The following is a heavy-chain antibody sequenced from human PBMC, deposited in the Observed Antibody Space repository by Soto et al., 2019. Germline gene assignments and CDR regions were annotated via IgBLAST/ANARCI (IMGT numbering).Heavy chain of an antibody. D-gene: IGHD2-15*01. CDR3: ARATDLLHQGAFDI. CDR1: GYTFTSYD. CDR2: MNPNSGNT. Sequence: QVQLVQSGAEVKKPGASVKVSCKASGYTFTSYDINWVRQATGQGLEWLRWMNPNSGNTGYAQKFQGRVTMTRNTSISTAYMELTSLRSEDTAVYYCARATDLLHQGAFDIWGPGTMVTVSS. V-gene: IGHV1-8*01. J-gene: IGHJ3*02.